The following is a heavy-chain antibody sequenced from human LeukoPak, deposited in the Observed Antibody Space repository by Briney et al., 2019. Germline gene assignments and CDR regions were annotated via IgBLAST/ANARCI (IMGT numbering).Heavy chain of an antibody. CDR2: VSSSSSYI. V-gene: IGHV3-21*01. CDR1: GFTFSSYS. Sequence: GGSLRHSCAASGFTFSSYSMNWVRQAPGKGLEWVSSVSSSSSYIYYADSVKGRFTISRDNAKNSLYLQMNSLRAEDTAVYYCARDHRAQGFDPWGQGTLVTVSS. J-gene: IGHJ5*02. CDR3: ARDHRAQGFDP.